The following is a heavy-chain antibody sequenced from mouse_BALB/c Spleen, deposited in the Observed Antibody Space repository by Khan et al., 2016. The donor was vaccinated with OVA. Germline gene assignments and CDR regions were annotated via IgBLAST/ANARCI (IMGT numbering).Heavy chain of an antibody. CDR1: GYSITSDYA. D-gene: IGHD1-1*01. J-gene: IGHJ2*01. CDR3: ARVYGGDFDY. Sequence: VQLKESGPGLVTPSQSLSLICTVTGYSITSDYAWNWIRQFPGNKLEWMGFISYSGNNKYNPSLKSRISITRDTSKNQFFLQLNSVTTEDTATYYCARVYGGDFDYWGQGTTLTVSS. V-gene: IGHV3-2*02. CDR2: ISYSGNN.